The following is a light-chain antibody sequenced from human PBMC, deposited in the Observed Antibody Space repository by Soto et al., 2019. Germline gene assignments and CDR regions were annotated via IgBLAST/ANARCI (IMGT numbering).Light chain of an antibody. Sequence: DTQMTQSPSSLSASLGDRVTITCRASQGITNFLAWYQQKPGKAPQLLIYGASTLQSGVPSRFSGSGSGTDFTLTISSLQPEDVATYYCQKYNTGASITFGQGTRVEI. CDR1: QGITNF. CDR2: GAS. CDR3: QKYNTGASIT. J-gene: IGKJ5*01. V-gene: IGKV1-27*01.